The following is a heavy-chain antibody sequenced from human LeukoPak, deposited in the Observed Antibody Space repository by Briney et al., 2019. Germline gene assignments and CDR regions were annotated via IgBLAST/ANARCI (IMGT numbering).Heavy chain of an antibody. V-gene: IGHV1-18*01. CDR2: ISAYNGNT. D-gene: IGHD3-22*01. CDR1: GYTFTSYG. J-gene: IGHJ6*02. CDR3: ARVGYDSSVYYYYGMDV. Sequence: GASVKVSCKASGYTFTSYGISWVRQAPGQGLEWMGWISAYNGNTNYAQKLQGRVTMTTDTSTSTAYMELRRLRSDDTAVYYCARVGYDSSVYYYYGMDVWGQGTTVTVSS.